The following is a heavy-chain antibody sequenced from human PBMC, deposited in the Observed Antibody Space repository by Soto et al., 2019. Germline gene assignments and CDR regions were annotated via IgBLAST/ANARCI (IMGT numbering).Heavy chain of an antibody. Sequence: QLQLQESGSGLVKPSQTLSLTCAVSGGSISSGGYSWSWIRQPPGKGLEWIGYIYHSWSTYYNPSLKSRVTISVDRSKTQFSLKLSSVTAADTAVYYCAAGAIFGVVPLDYWGQGTLVTVSS. V-gene: IGHV4-30-2*01. D-gene: IGHD3-3*01. CDR3: AAGAIFGVVPLDY. CDR2: IYHSWST. J-gene: IGHJ4*02. CDR1: GGSISSGGYS.